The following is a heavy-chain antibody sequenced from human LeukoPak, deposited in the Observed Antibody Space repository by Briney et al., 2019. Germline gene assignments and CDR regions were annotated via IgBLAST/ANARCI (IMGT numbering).Heavy chain of an antibody. CDR2: INGDGGST. J-gene: IGHJ4*02. Sequence: GGSLRLSCAASGFTFDDYAMHWVRQAPGKGLEWVSLINGDGGSTNYADSVKGRFAISRDNSKNSLYLQMNSLRTEDTAFYYCARGQGSFLDYWGQGTLVTVSS. D-gene: IGHD3-10*01. CDR1: GFTFDDYA. V-gene: IGHV3-43*02. CDR3: ARGQGSFLDY.